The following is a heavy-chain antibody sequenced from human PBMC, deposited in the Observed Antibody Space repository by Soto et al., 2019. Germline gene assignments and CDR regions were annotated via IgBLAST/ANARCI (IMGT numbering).Heavy chain of an antibody. CDR3: AKIPIVTAFTLYFDY. CDR2: INGDAGNT. D-gene: IGHD2-21*02. V-gene: IGHV3-23*01. J-gene: IGHJ4*02. Sequence: EVHLLESGGGLIQPGGSLRLSCAASGFTFSNYAMSWVRQAPGKGLEWVATINGDAGNTYYADSVKGRISISRDNSESTLFRQMSSLRAEDTAVYYCAKIPIVTAFTLYFDYWGQGTMVTVSS. CDR1: GFTFSNYA.